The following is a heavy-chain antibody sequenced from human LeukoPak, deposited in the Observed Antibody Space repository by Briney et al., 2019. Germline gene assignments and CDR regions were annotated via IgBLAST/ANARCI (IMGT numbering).Heavy chain of an antibody. CDR2: INHSGST. J-gene: IGHJ4*02. V-gene: IGHV4-34*01. CDR1: GGSFSGYY. CDR3: ARGRLRATTGFYYLDY. Sequence: PSETLSLTCAVYGGSFSGYYWSWIRQPPGKGLEWIGEINHSGSTNYNPSLKSRVTISVDTSKNQFSLKLSSVTAADTAVYYCARGRLRATTGFYYLDYWGQGTLVTVSS. D-gene: IGHD1-26*01.